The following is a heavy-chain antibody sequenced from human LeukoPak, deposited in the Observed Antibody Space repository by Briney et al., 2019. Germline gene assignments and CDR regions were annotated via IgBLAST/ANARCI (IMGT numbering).Heavy chain of an antibody. V-gene: IGHV1-2*02. CDR1: GYTFTYHY. Sequence: ASVKVSCKASGYTFTYHYIHWVRQAPGQGLEWMGWINPYSGATNYAQNFQGRVTMTRDTSISTAYMELSRLRSDDTAVYYCARGTLRDYNLPFDPWGQGTLVTVSS. CDR3: ARGTLRDYNLPFDP. J-gene: IGHJ5*02. CDR2: INPYSGAT. D-gene: IGHD4-11*01.